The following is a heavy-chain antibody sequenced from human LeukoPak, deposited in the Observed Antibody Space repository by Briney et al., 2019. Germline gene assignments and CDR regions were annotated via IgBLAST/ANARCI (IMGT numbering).Heavy chain of an antibody. CDR1: GYTFTGYY. CDR2: INPNSGGT. V-gene: IGHV1-2*06. CDR3: ARALGVGATRRYFDY. D-gene: IGHD1-26*01. J-gene: IGHJ4*02. Sequence: ASVKVSCKASGYTFTGYYMHWVRQAPGQGLEWIGRINPNSGGTNYAQKFQGRVTMTRDTSISTAYMELSRLRSDDTAVYYCARALGVGATRRYFDYWGQGTLVTVSS.